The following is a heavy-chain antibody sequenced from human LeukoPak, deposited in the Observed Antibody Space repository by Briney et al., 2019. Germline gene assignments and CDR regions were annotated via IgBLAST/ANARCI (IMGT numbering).Heavy chain of an antibody. J-gene: IGHJ4*02. CDR2: ISGSGGST. D-gene: IGHD5-12*01. CDR1: GFTFSSYG. CDR3: AKSATPWLPPFPY. V-gene: IGHV3-23*01. Sequence: GGSLRLSCAASGFTFSSYGMSWVRQAPGKGLEWVSAISGSGGSTYYADSVKGRFTISRDNSKNTLYLQMDSLRAEDTAVYYRAKSATPWLPPFPYWGQGTLVTVSS.